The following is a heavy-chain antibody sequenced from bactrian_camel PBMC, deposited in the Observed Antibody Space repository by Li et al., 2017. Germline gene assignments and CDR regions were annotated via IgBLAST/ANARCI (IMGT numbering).Heavy chain of an antibody. D-gene: IGHD2*01. Sequence: HVQLVESGGGSVQAGGSLRLSCASSGYHLSAKCLGWFRQAPGKEREGVAGIASAGSTTYADPVKGRFTISKDNARNWLDLQMDSLEPGDTARYYCAADRRRHGPPSLRPGDYSVWGQGTQVTVS. CDR3: AADRRRHGPPSLRPGDYSV. V-gene: IGHV3S53*01. CDR2: IASAGST. J-gene: IGHJ4*01. CDR1: GYHLSAKC.